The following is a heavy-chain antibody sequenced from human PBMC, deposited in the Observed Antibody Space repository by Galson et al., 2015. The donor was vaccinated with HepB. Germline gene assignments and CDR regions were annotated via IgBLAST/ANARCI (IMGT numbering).Heavy chain of an antibody. CDR2: IYYSGST. CDR1: GVSISSSNW. V-gene: IGHV4-4*02. CDR3: AGDSDIVVVPAAMKGWPAPRSIDY. J-gene: IGHJ4*02. Sequence: ETLSLTCAVSGVSISSSNWWSWVRQPPGKGLEWIGEIYYSGSTNYNPSLKSRVTISVDKSKNQFSLKLSSVTAADTAVYYCAGDSDIVVVPAAMKGWPAPRSIDYWGQGTLVTVSS. D-gene: IGHD2-2*01.